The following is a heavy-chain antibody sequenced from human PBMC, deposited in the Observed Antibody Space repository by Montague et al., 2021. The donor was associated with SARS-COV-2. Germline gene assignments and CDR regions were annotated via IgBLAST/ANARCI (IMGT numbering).Heavy chain of an antibody. Sequence: SLRLSCAASGFTFSSYWMSWVRQAPGKGLEWVANIKQDGSEKYYVDSVKGRFTISRDNAKNSLYLQMNSLRAEDTVVYYCARDSYGSGNYYYYYGMDVWGQGTTVTVSS. CDR2: IKQDGSEK. V-gene: IGHV3-7*01. CDR1: GFTFSSYW. CDR3: ARDSYGSGNYYYYYGMDV. D-gene: IGHD3-10*01. J-gene: IGHJ6*02.